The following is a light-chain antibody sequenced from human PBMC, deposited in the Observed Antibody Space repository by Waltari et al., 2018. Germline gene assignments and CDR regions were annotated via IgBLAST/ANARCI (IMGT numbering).Light chain of an antibody. CDR2: DVS. J-gene: IGLJ2*01. Sequence: HSALTQAASVSGSPGQSITISCTGTSSDVGAYNYVSWYQQHPGKAPKLMIYDVSNRPSGVSNRFSGSKSGNTASLTISGLQAEDEADYYCSSFTSSSTVLFGGGTRLSVL. V-gene: IGLV2-14*03. CDR3: SSFTSSSTVL. CDR1: SSDVGAYNY.